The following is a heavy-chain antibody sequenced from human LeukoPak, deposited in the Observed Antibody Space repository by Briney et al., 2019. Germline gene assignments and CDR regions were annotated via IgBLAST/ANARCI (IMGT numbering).Heavy chain of an antibody. V-gene: IGHV4-59*01. CDR1: GGSISSYY. Sequence: PSETLSLTCTVSGGSISSYYWSWIRQPPGKGLEWIGYIYYSGSTNYNPSLKSRVTISVDTSKNQFSLKLSSVTAADTAVYYCAREPITMVRGPDAFDIWGQGTMVTVSS. CDR2: IYYSGST. CDR3: AREPITMVRGPDAFDI. D-gene: IGHD3-10*01. J-gene: IGHJ3*02.